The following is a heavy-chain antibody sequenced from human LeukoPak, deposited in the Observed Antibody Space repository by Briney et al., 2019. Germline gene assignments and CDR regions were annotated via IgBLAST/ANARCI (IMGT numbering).Heavy chain of an antibody. D-gene: IGHD2-15*01. Sequence: PSETLSLTCTVSGYSISSGYYWGWIRQPPGKGLEWIGSIYHSGITYYNPSLKSRVTISVDTSKNQFSLKLRSVTAAATAVYYCERGGRYCRRGSCYSIVDYWGPGTLVTVSS. J-gene: IGHJ4*02. CDR1: GYSISSGYY. CDR2: IYHSGIT. V-gene: IGHV4-38-2*02. CDR3: ERGGRYCRRGSCYSIVDY.